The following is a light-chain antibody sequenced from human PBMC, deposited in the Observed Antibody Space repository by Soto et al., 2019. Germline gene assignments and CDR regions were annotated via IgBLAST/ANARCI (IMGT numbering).Light chain of an antibody. CDR2: KAS. V-gene: IGKV1-5*03. CDR3: QQRSNWPPIT. Sequence: DIQMTQSPSTLSASVGDRVTITCRARQSISSWLAWYQQKPGKAPKLLIYKASSLESGVPSRFSGSGSGTEFTLTISSLQPDDFAVYYCQQRSNWPPITFGQGTRLEIK. J-gene: IGKJ5*01. CDR1: QSISSW.